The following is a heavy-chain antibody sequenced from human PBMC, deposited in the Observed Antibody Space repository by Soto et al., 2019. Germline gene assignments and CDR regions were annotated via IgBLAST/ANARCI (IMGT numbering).Heavy chain of an antibody. J-gene: IGHJ6*02. Sequence: GASVKVSCKASGYTFTGNYIHWVRQAPGQGLEWMGGIIPIFGTANYAQKFQGRVTITADKSTSTAYMELSSLRSEDTAVYYCAREARSSSWYDYYGMDVWGQGTTVTVSS. CDR2: IIPIFGTA. D-gene: IGHD6-13*01. V-gene: IGHV1-69*06. CDR1: GYTFTGNY. CDR3: AREARSSSWYDYYGMDV.